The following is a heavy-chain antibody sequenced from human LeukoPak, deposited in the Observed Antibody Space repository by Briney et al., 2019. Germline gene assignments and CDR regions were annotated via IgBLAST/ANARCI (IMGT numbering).Heavy chain of an antibody. CDR1: GGSPKSYY. D-gene: IGHD6-13*01. CDR2: LHHSGST. CDR3: ARDGGSSWENWLDP. Sequence: PESLSLTCTVPGGSPKSYYWSWIRQPPRQGLEWIGYLHHSGSTNNIPALKSRVTISLDTSNNQFSLTLNAVTAADTAVYYCARDGGSSWENWLDPWGQGTLVTVSS. V-gene: IGHV4-59*01. J-gene: IGHJ5*02.